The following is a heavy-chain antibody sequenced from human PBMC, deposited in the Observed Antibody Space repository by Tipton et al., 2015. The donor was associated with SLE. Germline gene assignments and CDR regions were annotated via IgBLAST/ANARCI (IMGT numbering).Heavy chain of an antibody. CDR1: GFTFSSYS. D-gene: IGHD3-10*01. Sequence: GSLRLSCAASGFTFSSYSVNWVRQAPGKGLAWVSSISSSSSYIYYADSVKGRFTISRDNARNSLYLQMNSLRAEDTAVYYCARDRAPARGGGALDLWGQGTMVTVSS. V-gene: IGHV3-21*01. CDR2: ISSSSSYI. J-gene: IGHJ3*01. CDR3: ARDRAPARGGGALDL.